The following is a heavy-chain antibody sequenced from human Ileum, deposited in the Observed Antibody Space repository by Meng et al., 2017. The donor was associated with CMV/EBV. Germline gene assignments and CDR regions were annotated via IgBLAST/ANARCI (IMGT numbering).Heavy chain of an antibody. V-gene: IGHV4-34*01. D-gene: IGHD1-26*01. Sequence: QVHLPRGGGGLLEPSETLSSACAVYSGSFRYFFWGWIRQPPGRGLEWIGESSHSGNTKYHPSLKSRVTISVDASKNQFSLNMRSVTAADTAVYYCARGRDFWWEMDYTGQGTLVTVSS. CDR2: SSHSGNT. CDR1: SGSFRYFF. J-gene: IGHJ4*02. CDR3: ARGRDFWWEMDY.